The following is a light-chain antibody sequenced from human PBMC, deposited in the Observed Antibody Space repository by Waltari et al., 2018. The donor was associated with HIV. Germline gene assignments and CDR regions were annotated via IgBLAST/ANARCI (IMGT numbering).Light chain of an antibody. Sequence: EIVLTQSPVTLSLSPGERATLSCRASQSVDNYLAWYQQQPGQAPRLLIYDASNRATDIPARFSGSGSGTDFTLTISSLEPEDFAVYYGQQRSSWPPITFGQGTRLEIK. CDR2: DAS. CDR1: QSVDNY. J-gene: IGKJ5*01. CDR3: QQRSSWPPIT. V-gene: IGKV3-11*01.